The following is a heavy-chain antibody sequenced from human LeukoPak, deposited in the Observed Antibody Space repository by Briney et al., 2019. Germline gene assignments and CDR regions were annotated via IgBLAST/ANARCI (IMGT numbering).Heavy chain of an antibody. Sequence: GGSLRLSCAASGFTFSSYWMSWVRQAPGQGLEWVANIKQDGSEKYYVDSVKGRFTISRDNAKNSLYLQMNSLRAEDTALYYCARLKAVAVDWFDPWGKGTLVTVPT. CDR3: ARLKAVAVDWFDP. V-gene: IGHV3-7*03. D-gene: IGHD6-19*01. CDR1: GFTFSSYW. J-gene: IGHJ5*02. CDR2: IKQDGSEK.